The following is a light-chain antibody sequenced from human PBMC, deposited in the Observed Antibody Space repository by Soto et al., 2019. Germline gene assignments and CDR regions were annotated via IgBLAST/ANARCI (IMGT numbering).Light chain of an antibody. CDR3: SSFTDRTTVL. CDR2: NVS. V-gene: IGLV2-14*01. CDR1: SSDVGAYNY. J-gene: IGLJ2*01. Sequence: QSVLTQPASVSGSPGQSITISCTGTSSDVGAYNYVSWYQQHPGKAPKLIIYNVSNRPSGVSNRFSGSKSANTASLTIFGHQAEDEADYYCSSFTDRTTVLFGGGTKLTV.